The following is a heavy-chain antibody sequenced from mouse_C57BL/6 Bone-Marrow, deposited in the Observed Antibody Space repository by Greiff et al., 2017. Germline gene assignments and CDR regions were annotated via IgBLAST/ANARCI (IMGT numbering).Heavy chain of an antibody. J-gene: IGHJ2*01. CDR3: SSFHYVSSYLYYVDY. V-gene: IGHV1-9*01. CDR1: GYTFTGYC. Sequence: VQLQQSGAELMKPGASVKLSCKATGYTFTGYCIEWVKQRPGHSLEWIGEIFPGSGSTNYNEKFKGKATFTADTSSNTAYMQLRSLTTEDSANYYCSSFHYVSSYLYYVDYWGQGTTLTVSS. D-gene: IGHD1-1*01. CDR2: IFPGSGST.